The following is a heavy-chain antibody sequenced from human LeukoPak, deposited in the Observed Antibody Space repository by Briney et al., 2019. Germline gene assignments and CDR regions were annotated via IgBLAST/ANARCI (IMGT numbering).Heavy chain of an antibody. V-gene: IGHV1-18*04. J-gene: IGHJ4*02. D-gene: IGHD3-10*01. CDR3: ARGSRGYFDY. CDR2: ISAYNGNT. Sequence: GASVKVSCKASGYTFTDYHLHWVRQAPGQGLEWMGWISAYNGNTNYAQKLQGRVTMTTDTSTSTAYMELRSLRSDDTAVYYCARGSRGYFDYWGQGTLVTVSS. CDR1: GYTFTDYH.